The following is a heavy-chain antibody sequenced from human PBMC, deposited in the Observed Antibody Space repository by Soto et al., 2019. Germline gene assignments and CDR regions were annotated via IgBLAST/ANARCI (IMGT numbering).Heavy chain of an antibody. CDR3: AREVSPLTVTTSFQH. CDR1: GYTFTSYA. CDR2: INAGNGNT. Sequence: QVQLVQSGAEVKKPGASVKVSCKASGYTFTSYAMHWVRQAPGQRLEWMGWINAGNGNTKYSQKFQGRVTITRDTSASTAYMALSSLRSEDTAVYYCAREVSPLTVTTSFQHWGQGTLVTVSS. V-gene: IGHV1-3*01. D-gene: IGHD4-17*01. J-gene: IGHJ1*01.